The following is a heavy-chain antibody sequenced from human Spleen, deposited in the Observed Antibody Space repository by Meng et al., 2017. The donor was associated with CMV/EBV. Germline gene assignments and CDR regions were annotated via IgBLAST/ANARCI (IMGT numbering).Heavy chain of an antibody. D-gene: IGHD2-8*01. CDR1: ADSFTNYW. CDR3: ARQGDCTSTDCRGGLDY. V-gene: IGHV5-51*01. J-gene: IGHJ4*02. CDR2: IYPDDSAT. Sequence: KVSCKGPADSFTNYWIGWVRQMPGKGLEWMGIIYPDDSATRYNPSFQGQVTISADRSISTAYLQWSSLKASDTAMYYCARQGDCTSTDCRGGLDYWGQGTLVTVSS.